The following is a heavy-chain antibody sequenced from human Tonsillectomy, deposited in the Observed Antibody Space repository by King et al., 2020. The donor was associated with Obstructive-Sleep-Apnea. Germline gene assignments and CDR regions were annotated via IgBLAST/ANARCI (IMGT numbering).Heavy chain of an antibody. D-gene: IGHD3-3*01. V-gene: IGHV3-7*03. CDR1: EFTFSNYW. CDR2: INQDGSEK. CDR3: ARFDDFWSGSYYFYYGMDV. J-gene: IGHJ6*02. Sequence: QLVQSGGGLVQPGGSLRLSCGGSEFTFSNYWMSWVRQAPGKGLEWVANINQDGSEKSYVDSVKGRFTISRDNAKNSVYLQLNSLKAEDTAVYYCARFDDFWSGSYYFYYGMDVWGQGTTVTVSS.